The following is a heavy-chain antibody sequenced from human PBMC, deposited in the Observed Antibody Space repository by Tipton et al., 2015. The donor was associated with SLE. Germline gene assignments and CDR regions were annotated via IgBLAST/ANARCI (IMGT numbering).Heavy chain of an antibody. Sequence: TLSLTCTVSGGSISSYYWSWIRQPAGKGLEWIGSIYYSGSTYYNPSLKSRVTISVDTSKNQFSLKLSSVTAADTAVYYCARDLGEDYDFWSGQGYWGQGTLVTVSS. CDR1: GGSISSYY. J-gene: IGHJ4*02. D-gene: IGHD3-3*01. V-gene: IGHV4-4*07. CDR2: IYYSGST. CDR3: ARDLGEDYDFWSGQGY.